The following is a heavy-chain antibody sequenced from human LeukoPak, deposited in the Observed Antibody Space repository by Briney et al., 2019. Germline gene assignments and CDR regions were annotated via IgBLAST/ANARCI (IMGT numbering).Heavy chain of an antibody. CDR3: AAAYSSSSTPWWFDP. D-gene: IGHD6-6*01. CDR2: ISGSGGST. V-gene: IGHV3-23*01. J-gene: IGHJ5*02. CDR1: GFTFSSYA. Sequence: GGSLRLSCAASGFTFSSYATSWVRQAPGEGLEWVSAISGSGGSTYYADSVKGRFTISRDNSKNTLYLQMNSLRAEDTAVYYCAAAYSSSSTPWWFDPWGQGTLVTVSS.